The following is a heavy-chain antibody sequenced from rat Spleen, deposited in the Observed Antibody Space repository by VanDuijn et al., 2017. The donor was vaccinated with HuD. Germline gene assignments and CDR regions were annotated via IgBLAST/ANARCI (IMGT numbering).Heavy chain of an antibody. V-gene: IGHV3-3*01. CDR2: INSAGST. J-gene: IGHJ2*01. CDR1: AYSITSSYG. D-gene: IGHD1-12*02. CDR3: AGRRYDGTYYLY. Sequence: VQLQESGPGLVKPSQSLSLTCSVTAYSITSSYGWSWIRNFPGNKLEWMGYINSAGSTNYNQSLKSRISLTRDTSKNQFFLQVKSVTTEYTDTYYWAGRRYDGTYYLYWGQGVLVTVSS.